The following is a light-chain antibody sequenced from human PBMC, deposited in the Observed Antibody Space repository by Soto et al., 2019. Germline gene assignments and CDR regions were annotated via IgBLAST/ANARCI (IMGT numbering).Light chain of an antibody. CDR1: QGILDY. Sequence: DIQMTQSPSSLSASVGDRVTITCRARQGILDYVAWYQQKPGKAPKLLIYAASTLQSGVPSRFSGSGSGTDFTLTISSLQPEDVATYFCQKYNPAPQTFGQGTKVEIK. V-gene: IGKV1-27*01. CDR2: AAS. CDR3: QKYNPAPQT. J-gene: IGKJ1*01.